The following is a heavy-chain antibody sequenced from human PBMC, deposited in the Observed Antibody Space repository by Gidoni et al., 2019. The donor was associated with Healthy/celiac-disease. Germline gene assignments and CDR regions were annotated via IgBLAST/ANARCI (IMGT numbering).Heavy chain of an antibody. CDR2: IWYDGSNK. D-gene: IGHD6-6*01. J-gene: IGHJ6*03. Sequence: QVQLVESGGGVVQPGRSLRLSCAASGFTFSSYGMHWVRQAPGKGLEWVAVIWYDGSNKYYADSVKGRFTISRDNSKNTLYLQMNSLRAEDTAVYYCARAGRGIAARQIRDPGYYYYMDVWGKGTTVTVSS. V-gene: IGHV3-33*01. CDR3: ARAGRGIAARQIRDPGYYYYMDV. CDR1: GFTFSSYG.